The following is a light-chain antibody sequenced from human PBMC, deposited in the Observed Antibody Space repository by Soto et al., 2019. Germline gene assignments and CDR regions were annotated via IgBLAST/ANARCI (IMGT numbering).Light chain of an antibody. CDR2: AAP. V-gene: IGKV1-39*01. CDR1: QSISSY. Sequence: DIQMTQSPSTLSASVGDRVTITCRASQSISSYLNWYQQKPGKAPKLLIYAAPSLQSGVPPRFSGSGSGTDFTLTISSLQPEDFATYYCQQSYSTPSSTVGPGTRLEIK. CDR3: QQSYSTPSST. J-gene: IGKJ5*01.